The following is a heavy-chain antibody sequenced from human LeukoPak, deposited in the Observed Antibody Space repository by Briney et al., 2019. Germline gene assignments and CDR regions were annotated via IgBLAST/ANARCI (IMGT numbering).Heavy chain of an antibody. J-gene: IGHJ4*02. CDR3: ARAISTVTPDY. V-gene: IGHV1-2*02. CDR1: GYIFTTYY. Sequence: ASVKVSCKTSGYIFTTYYMHWVRQAPGQGLEWMGWINPNSGVTTFAPRFQGRVTMTRDTSITTAYMEVISLRSDDTAVYYCARAISTVTPDYWGQGTLVTVSS. CDR2: INPNSGVT. D-gene: IGHD4-17*01.